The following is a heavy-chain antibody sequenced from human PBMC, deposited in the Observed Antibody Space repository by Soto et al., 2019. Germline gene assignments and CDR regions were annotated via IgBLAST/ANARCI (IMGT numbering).Heavy chain of an antibody. V-gene: IGHV3-30*18. Sequence: GGSLRLSCAASGFTFSSYGMHWVRQAPGKGLEWVAVISYDGSNKYYADSVKGRFTISRDNSKNTLYLQMNSLRAEDTAVYYCAKGGDYYGSGRIDYYMDVWGKGTTVTVSS. CDR2: ISYDGSNK. D-gene: IGHD3-10*01. CDR1: GFTFSSYG. CDR3: AKGGDYYGSGRIDYYMDV. J-gene: IGHJ6*03.